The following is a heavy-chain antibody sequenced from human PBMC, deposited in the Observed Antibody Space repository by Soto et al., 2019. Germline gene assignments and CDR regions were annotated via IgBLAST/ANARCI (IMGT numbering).Heavy chain of an antibody. CDR2: ISAYNGNT. Sequence: ASVKVSCKASGYTFTSYGISWVRQAPGQGLEWMGWISAYNGNTNYAQKLQGRVTMTTDTSTSTAYMELNSLRSEDTAVYYCARGGIVVVVAATPQATYFDYWGQGTLVTVSS. CDR1: GYTFTSYG. D-gene: IGHD2-15*01. CDR3: ARGGIVVVVAATPQATYFDY. J-gene: IGHJ4*02. V-gene: IGHV1-18*04.